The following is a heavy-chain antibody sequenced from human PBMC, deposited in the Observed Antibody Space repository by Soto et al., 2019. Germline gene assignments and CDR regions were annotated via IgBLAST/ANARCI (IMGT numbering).Heavy chain of an antibody. D-gene: IGHD6-19*01. V-gene: IGHV1-3*01. CDR3: ARAGKSGWSYYFDY. CDR2: INAGNGNT. J-gene: IGHJ4*02. Sequence: SVKVSCKASGYTFTSYAMHWVRQAPGQRLEWMGWINAGNGNTKYSQKFQGRVTITRDTSASTAYMELSSLRSEDTAVYYCARAGKSGWSYYFDYWGQGTLVTGSS. CDR1: GYTFTSYA.